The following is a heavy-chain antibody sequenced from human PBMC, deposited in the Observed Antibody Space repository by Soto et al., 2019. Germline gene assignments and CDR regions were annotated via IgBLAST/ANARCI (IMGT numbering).Heavy chain of an antibody. J-gene: IGHJ4*02. CDR3: ARDVRGYYYDSSGYYYAGFFDY. CDR1: GGSISSGGYY. D-gene: IGHD3-22*01. CDR2: IYYSGST. V-gene: IGHV4-31*03. Sequence: PSETLSLTCTVSGGSISSGGYYWSWMRQHPGKGLEWIGYIYYSGSTYYNPSLKSRVTISVDTSKNQFSLKLSSVTAADTAVYYCARDVRGYYYDSSGYYYAGFFDYWGQGTLVTVSS.